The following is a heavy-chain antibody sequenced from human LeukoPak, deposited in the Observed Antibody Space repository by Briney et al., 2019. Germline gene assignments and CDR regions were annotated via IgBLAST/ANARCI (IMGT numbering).Heavy chain of an antibody. V-gene: IGHV3-23*01. CDR2: ISGGDSGETT. J-gene: IGHJ4*02. CDR1: GFMFSYYA. CDR3: GKSFLRVVRGAPQGY. D-gene: IGHD3-10*01. Sequence: GGSLRLSCAASGFMFSYYAMSWVRQAPGKGLEWVAAISGGDSGETTYYADSVKGRFTISRDNSKNTLYLQMNSLRAEDTAVYYCGKSFLRVVRGAPQGYWGQGTLVTVSS.